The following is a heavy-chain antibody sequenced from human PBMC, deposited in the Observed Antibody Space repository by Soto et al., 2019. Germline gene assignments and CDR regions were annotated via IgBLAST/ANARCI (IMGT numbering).Heavy chain of an antibody. Sequence: PSETLSLTCAVYGGSFSGYYWSWIRQPPGKGLEWIGEINHSGSTNYNPSLKSRVTISVDTSKNQFSLKLSSVTAADTAVYYCARGPNVVWVAASGRKDAFDSWGQGTMVTVSS. CDR1: GGSFSGYY. D-gene: IGHD2-15*01. J-gene: IGHJ3*02. CDR3: ARGPNVVWVAASGRKDAFDS. CDR2: INHSGST. V-gene: IGHV4-34*01.